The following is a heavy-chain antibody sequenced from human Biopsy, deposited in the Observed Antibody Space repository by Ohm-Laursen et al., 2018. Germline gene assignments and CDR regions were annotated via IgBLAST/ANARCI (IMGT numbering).Heavy chain of an antibody. CDR1: GASVRSHF. CDR2: ISNSGTT. CDR3: ARLSTLFGVADFTDD. Sequence: SQTLSLTCTLSGASVRSHFLTWIRQPPGKGLQWIGSISNSGTTKSSPSLKSRVNISLHTSKNQLSLKLTSVTVADTAVYYCARLSTLFGVADFTDDWGQGTLVTVSS. J-gene: IGHJ4*02. D-gene: IGHD3-3*01. V-gene: IGHV4-59*08.